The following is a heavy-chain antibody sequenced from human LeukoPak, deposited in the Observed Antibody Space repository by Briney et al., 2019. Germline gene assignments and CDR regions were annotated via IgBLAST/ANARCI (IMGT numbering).Heavy chain of an antibody. J-gene: IGHJ4*02. CDR2: ISWNSGSI. Sequence: GGSLRLSCAAPGFTFDDYAMHWVRQAPGKGLEWVSGISWNSGSIGYVDSVKGRFTISRDNAKNSLYLQMNSLRAEDTALYYCAKDESSSWINFDYWGQGTLVTVSS. D-gene: IGHD6-13*01. CDR1: GFTFDDYA. V-gene: IGHV3-9*01. CDR3: AKDESSSWINFDY.